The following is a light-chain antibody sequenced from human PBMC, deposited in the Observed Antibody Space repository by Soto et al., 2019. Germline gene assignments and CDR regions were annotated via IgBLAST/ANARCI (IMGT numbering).Light chain of an antibody. CDR3: CSYAGSRTLI. CDR1: RSDVGSYNL. Sequence: QSVLTQPASVSGSPGQSITISCTGTRSDVGSYNLVSWYQQFPGKAPKLMMYEGSKRPSGVSSRFSGSKSGNTASLTISGLQADDEADYYCCSYAGSRTLIFGGGTKLTVL. V-gene: IGLV2-23*01. CDR2: EGS. J-gene: IGLJ2*01.